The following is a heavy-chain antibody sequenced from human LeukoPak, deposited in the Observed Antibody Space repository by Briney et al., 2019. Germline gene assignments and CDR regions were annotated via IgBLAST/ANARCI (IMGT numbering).Heavy chain of an antibody. D-gene: IGHD6-6*01. CDR1: GGSISSSSYY. CDR3: ASSIAARPDY. Sequence: SETLSLTCTVSGGSISSSSYYWGWIRQPPGKGLEWIGSIYYSGSTYYNPSLKSRVTISVDTSKNQFSLKLSSVTAADTAVYYCASSIAARPDYWGQGTLVAASS. CDR2: IYYSGST. V-gene: IGHV4-39*01. J-gene: IGHJ4*02.